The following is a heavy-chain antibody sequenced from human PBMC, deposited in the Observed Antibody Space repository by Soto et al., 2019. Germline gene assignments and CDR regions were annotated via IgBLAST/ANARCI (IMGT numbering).Heavy chain of an antibody. Sequence: SETLSLTCTVSGGSVSGGGYCWSWIRQPPGKGLEWIGYIWYTGSTNYNPSLKSRVTISVDTSKNQFSLKLSSVTAADTAVYYCARLNRAVTPRGDDRWGQGTLVTVSS. CDR1: GGSVSGGGYC. CDR3: ARLNRAVTPRGDDR. V-gene: IGHV4-61*08. J-gene: IGHJ4*02. CDR2: IWYTGST. D-gene: IGHD2-15*01.